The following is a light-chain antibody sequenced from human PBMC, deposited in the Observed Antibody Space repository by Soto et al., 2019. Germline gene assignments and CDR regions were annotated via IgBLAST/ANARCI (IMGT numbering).Light chain of an antibody. CDR1: SSNIGAGYD. J-gene: IGLJ1*01. CDR3: QSYDSSLSGYV. Sequence: QSVLTQPPSVSGAPGQRVTISCTGSSSNIGAGYDVHWYQQLPGTAPKLLIYGNSNRPSGVPDRFSASKSGTSASLAITGLQAEDDADYYCQSYDSSLSGYVFGTGTKVTVL. V-gene: IGLV1-40*01. CDR2: GNS.